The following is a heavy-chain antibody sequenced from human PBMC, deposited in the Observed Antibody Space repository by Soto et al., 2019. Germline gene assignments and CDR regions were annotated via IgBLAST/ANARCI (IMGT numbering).Heavy chain of an antibody. Sequence: PSETLSLTCTVSGGSISSYYWSWIRQPPGKGLEWIGYIYYSGSTNYNPSLKSRVTISVDTSKNTLYLQMNSLRAEDTAVYYCAKDHCSSTSCPPYYYGMDVWGQGTTVTVSS. CDR1: GGSISSYY. CDR3: AKDHCSSTSCPPYYYGMDV. CDR2: IYYSGST. D-gene: IGHD2-2*01. J-gene: IGHJ6*02. V-gene: IGHV4-59*01.